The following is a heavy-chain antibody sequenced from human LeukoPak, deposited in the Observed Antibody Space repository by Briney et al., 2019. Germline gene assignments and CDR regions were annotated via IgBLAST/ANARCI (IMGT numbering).Heavy chain of an antibody. D-gene: IGHD6-13*01. V-gene: IGHV4-34*01. CDR1: GGSFSGYY. CDR2: INHSGST. CDR3: ARDGYSSSWYTDY. J-gene: IGHJ4*02. Sequence: PSETLSLTCAVYGGSFSGYYWSWIRQPPGKGLEWIGEINHSGSTNCNPSLKSRVTISVDTSKNQFSLKLSSVTAADTAVYYCARDGYSSSWYTDYWGQGTLVTVSS.